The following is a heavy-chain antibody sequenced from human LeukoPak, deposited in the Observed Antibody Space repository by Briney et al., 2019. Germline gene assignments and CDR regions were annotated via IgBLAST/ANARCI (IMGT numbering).Heavy chain of an antibody. Sequence: KPSETLSLTCTVSGGSISSYYWSWIRQPPGKGLEWIGYIYYSGSTNYNPSLKSRVTISVDTSKNQFSLELSSVTAADTAVYYCARASPFIVVVPAAIWFDPWGQGTLVTASS. CDR1: GGSISSYY. CDR2: IYYSGST. CDR3: ARASPFIVVVPAAIWFDP. D-gene: IGHD2-2*01. J-gene: IGHJ5*02. V-gene: IGHV4-59*01.